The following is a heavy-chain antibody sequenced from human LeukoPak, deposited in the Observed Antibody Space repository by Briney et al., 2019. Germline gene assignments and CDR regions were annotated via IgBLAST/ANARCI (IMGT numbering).Heavy chain of an antibody. Sequence: SETLSLTCIVSGGSISSGDYYWSWIRQHPGKGLEWIGYICYSGSTFYNPSLKSRVTISVDTSTNQFSLKLRSVTAADAAVYYCARVMWDCSSTSCYQGGDYWGQGTLVTVSS. V-gene: IGHV4-31*03. CDR1: GGSISSGDYY. J-gene: IGHJ4*02. D-gene: IGHD2-2*01. CDR3: ARVMWDCSSTSCYQGGDY. CDR2: ICYSGST.